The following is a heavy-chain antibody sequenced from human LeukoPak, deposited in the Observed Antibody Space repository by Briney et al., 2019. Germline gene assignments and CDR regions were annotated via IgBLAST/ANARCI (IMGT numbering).Heavy chain of an antibody. D-gene: IGHD3-22*01. CDR1: GYTFISYY. J-gene: IGHJ4*02. V-gene: IGHV1-46*01. CDR2: SKRSGGST. CDR3: ARDNSYDRAGFGY. Sequence: GASVKVSCKASGYTFISYYMHWVRQAPGQGLEWLVKSKRSGGSTSYAHKFKGSVTMTRDTSTSTVYMDLSRLRSEDTAVYYCARDNSYDRAGFGYWGQGTLVTVSS.